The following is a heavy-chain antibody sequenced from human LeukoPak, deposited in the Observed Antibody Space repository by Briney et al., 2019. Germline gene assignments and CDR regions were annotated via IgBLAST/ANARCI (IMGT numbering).Heavy chain of an antibody. J-gene: IGHJ4*02. CDR3: ATVLRYFDWSDY. Sequence: SETLSFTCAVSGGSISSSNWWSWVRQPPGKGLEWIGEIYHSGSTNYNPSLKSRVTISVDKSKNQFSLKLSSVTAADTAVYYCATVLRYFDWSDYWGQGTLVTVSS. D-gene: IGHD3-9*01. V-gene: IGHV4-4*02. CDR1: GGSISSSNW. CDR2: IYHSGST.